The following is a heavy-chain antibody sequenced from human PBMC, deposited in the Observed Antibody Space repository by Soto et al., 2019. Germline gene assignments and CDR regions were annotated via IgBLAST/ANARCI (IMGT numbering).Heavy chain of an antibody. CDR3: ARQECSSTSCPFDP. CDR1: GGSISSYY. V-gene: IGHV4-59*08. D-gene: IGHD2-2*01. J-gene: IGHJ5*02. CDR2: IYYSGST. Sequence: PSETLSLTCTVSGGSISSYYWSWIRQPPGKGLEWIGYIYYSGSTNYNPSLKSRVTISVDTSKNQFSLKLSSVTAADTAVYYCARQECSSTSCPFDPWGQGTLVTVSS.